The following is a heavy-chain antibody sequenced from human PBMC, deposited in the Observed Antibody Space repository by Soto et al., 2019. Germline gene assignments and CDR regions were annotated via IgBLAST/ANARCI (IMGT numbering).Heavy chain of an antibody. Sequence: SETLSLTCTVSGGSISSYYWSWIRQPPGKGLEWIGYIYYSGSTNYNPSLKSRVTISVDTSKNQFSLKLSSVTAADTAVYYCAREGGMKRADGKWLVRPYYGMDVWGQGNTVTVSS. J-gene: IGHJ6*02. CDR2: IYYSGST. D-gene: IGHD6-19*01. V-gene: IGHV4-59*01. CDR1: GGSISSYY. CDR3: AREGGMKRADGKWLVRPYYGMDV.